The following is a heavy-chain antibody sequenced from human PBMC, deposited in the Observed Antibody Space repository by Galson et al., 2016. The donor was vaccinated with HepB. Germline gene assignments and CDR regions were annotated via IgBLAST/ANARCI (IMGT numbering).Heavy chain of an antibody. CDR1: GFTFSSYS. D-gene: IGHD3-10*01. CDR2: ISGSRNTRSAI. CDR3: ARDGGRSGDADY. Sequence: SLRLSCAASGFTFSSYSMNWVRQAPGTGLEWISYISGSRNTRSAIYYADSVKGRFTISGDDARDSPYLEMNSLRDEDTAVYYCARDGGRSGDADYWGQGTLVTVSS. J-gene: IGHJ4*02. V-gene: IGHV3-48*02.